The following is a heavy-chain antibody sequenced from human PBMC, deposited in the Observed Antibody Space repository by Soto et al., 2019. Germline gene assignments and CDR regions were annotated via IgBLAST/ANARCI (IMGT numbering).Heavy chain of an antibody. J-gene: IGHJ4*02. D-gene: IGHD2-8*02. V-gene: IGHV4-59*01. CDR1: GGSISSYY. CDR3: AREPILSYFDY. CDR2: IYYSGST. Sequence: SETLSLTSTVSGGSISSYYGSWIRQPPGKGLEWIGYIYYSGSTNYNPSLKSRVTISVDTSKNQFSLKLSSVTAADTAVYYCAREPILSYFDYWGQGTLVTVSS.